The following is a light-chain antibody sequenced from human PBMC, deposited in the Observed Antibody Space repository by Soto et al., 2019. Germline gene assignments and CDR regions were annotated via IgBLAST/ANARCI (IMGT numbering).Light chain of an antibody. Sequence: QPVLTQPPSASGTPGQRVTISCSGSNSNIGSNSVSWFQQLPGTAPKLLIYSNNQRPSGVPDRFSGSKSGTSASLANSGLQSEDEADYYCAAWDDSLNGWVFGGGTKLTVL. CDR2: SNN. J-gene: IGLJ3*02. CDR1: NSNIGSNS. CDR3: AAWDDSLNGWV. V-gene: IGLV1-44*01.